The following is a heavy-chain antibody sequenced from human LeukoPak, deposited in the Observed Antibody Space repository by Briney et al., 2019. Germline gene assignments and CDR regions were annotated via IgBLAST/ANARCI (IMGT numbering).Heavy chain of an antibody. D-gene: IGHD3-10*01. CDR2: IFHSGNT. Sequence: SETLSLTCAVSGDSISSGGYSWSWLRQPPGKGLEWIGYIFHSGNTYYNPSLKSRFTISADRSKNQFSLRLNSVTAADSAVYYCAWTRGSFFDSWGQGTLVTVSS. J-gene: IGHJ4*02. CDR3: AWTRGSFFDS. V-gene: IGHV4-30-2*01. CDR1: GDSISSGGYS.